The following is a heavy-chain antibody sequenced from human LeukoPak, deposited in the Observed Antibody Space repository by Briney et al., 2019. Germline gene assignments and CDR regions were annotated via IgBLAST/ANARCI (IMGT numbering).Heavy chain of an antibody. CDR2: ISYDGSNK. Sequence: GGSLRLSCAASGFTFSSYAMHWVRQAPGKGLEWVAVISYDGSNKYYADSVKGRFTISRDNSKNTLYLQMNSLRAEDTAVYYCARDPVAVAGKLPDYWGQGTLVTVSS. CDR3: ARDPVAVAGKLPDY. CDR1: GFTFSSYA. V-gene: IGHV3-30-3*01. D-gene: IGHD6-19*01. J-gene: IGHJ4*02.